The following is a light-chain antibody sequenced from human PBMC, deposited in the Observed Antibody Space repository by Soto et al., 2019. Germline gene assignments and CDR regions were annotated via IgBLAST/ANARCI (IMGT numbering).Light chain of an antibody. CDR1: QSVCTF. V-gene: IGKV3-11*01. CDR3: QQRARWPMP. J-gene: IGKJ5*01. Sequence: EVVLTQSPATLSVSPGERVTLSCRASQSVCTFLAWYQHKPGQAPRPLIYDTFKRATGVPDRFSGGGSGTDFTLTISSLEPEDFAVYYCQQRARWPMPFGQGTRLE. CDR2: DTF.